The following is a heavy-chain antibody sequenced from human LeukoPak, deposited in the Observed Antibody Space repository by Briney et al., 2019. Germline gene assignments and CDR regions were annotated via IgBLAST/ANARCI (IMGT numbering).Heavy chain of an antibody. CDR2: ISSNDDYT. J-gene: IGHJ4*02. CDR1: GFTFSSFE. CDR3: ARDHEGDCSGDNCYLTPFDY. Sequence: SGGSLRLSCAASGFTFSSFEMNWARQARGKALKGFSYISSNDDYTYYGESVNGRFTIYRDIAKSLLSLQMNSLRAEDTVVYYCARDHEGDCSGDNCYLTPFDYWGQGTLVTVSS. V-gene: IGHV3-48*03. D-gene: IGHD2-15*01.